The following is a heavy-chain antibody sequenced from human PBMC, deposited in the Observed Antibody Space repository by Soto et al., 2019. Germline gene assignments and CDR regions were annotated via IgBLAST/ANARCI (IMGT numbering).Heavy chain of an antibody. V-gene: IGHV3-11*06. Sequence: GGSLRLSCAASGFTFSDYYMSWIRQAPGKGLEWVSYISSSSSYTNYADSVKGRFTISRDNAKNSLYLQMNSLRAEDTAVYYCASGEDYGDYLYYYGMDVWGQGTTVTVSS. CDR3: ASGEDYGDYLYYYGMDV. CDR1: GFTFSDYY. CDR2: ISSSSSYT. J-gene: IGHJ6*02. D-gene: IGHD4-17*01.